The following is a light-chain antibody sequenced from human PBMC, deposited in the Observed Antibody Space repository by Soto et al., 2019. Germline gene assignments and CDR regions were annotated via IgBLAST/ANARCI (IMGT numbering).Light chain of an antibody. V-gene: IGKV1-5*01. J-gene: IGKJ4*01. CDR3: QQYNSYPPIS. Sequence: SHLLLSTNPLSAAVGDRVTITWRARNGSRSCLAWYQQKPGQAPKLLIYAASSLASGVPSRFSGSGSGTEFTLTIRSLQPDDFAPYYCQQYNSYPPISFGGGTKLDIK. CDR1: NGSRSC. CDR2: AAS.